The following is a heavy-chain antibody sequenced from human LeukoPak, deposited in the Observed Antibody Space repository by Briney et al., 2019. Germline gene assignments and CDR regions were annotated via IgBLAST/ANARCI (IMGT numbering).Heavy chain of an antibody. CDR1: GGSIINHY. CDR3: ARDVRYASGWSTPES. V-gene: IGHV4-4*07. CDR2: IYSSGSA. D-gene: IGHD6-19*01. Sequence: SETLSLTCTVSGGSIINHYWSWIRQPAGKGLEWIGRIYSSGSANYSPSLKSRASMSIDTSNNHFSLNLTSVTAADTALYFCARDVRYASGWSTPESWGQGTLVTVSS. J-gene: IGHJ5*02.